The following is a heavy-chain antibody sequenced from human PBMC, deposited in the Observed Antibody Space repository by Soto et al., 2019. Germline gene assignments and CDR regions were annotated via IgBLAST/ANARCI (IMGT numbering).Heavy chain of an antibody. J-gene: IGHJ4*02. Sequence: GGSLRLSCVASGFTFSSYAMSWVRQAPGEGLEWVSSVSGGGGTTYDAHSVKGRFTISRDNSKDTLYLQMNSLRAEDTAVYYCATPRTYCSTTSCFLGYWGQGTLVTVSS. CDR1: GFTFSSYA. V-gene: IGHV3-23*01. CDR2: VSGGGGTT. D-gene: IGHD2-2*01. CDR3: ATPRTYCSTTSCFLGY.